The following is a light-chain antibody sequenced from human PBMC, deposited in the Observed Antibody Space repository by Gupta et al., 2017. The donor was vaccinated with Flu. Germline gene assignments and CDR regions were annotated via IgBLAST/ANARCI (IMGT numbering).Light chain of an antibody. CDR1: QSVSSY. CDR2: DAS. V-gene: IGKV3-11*01. J-gene: IGKJ4*01. CDR3: QQRSNWPLT. Sequence: EIVLTQYPATLSLSPGERATLACRASQSVSSYLAWYQQKPGQAPRLLIYDASNRATGIPARFSGSGSGTDFTRTISSLEPEDFAVYHCQQRSNWPLTFGGGTKVEIK.